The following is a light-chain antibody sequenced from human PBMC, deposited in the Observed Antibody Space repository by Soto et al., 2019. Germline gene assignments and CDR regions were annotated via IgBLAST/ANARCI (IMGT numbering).Light chain of an antibody. Sequence: DIQMTQSPSSLSASVGDRVTITCRASQSISNYLNWYQQKPGKAPKFLIYAASSLQSGVPSRFSGRGSGTDFTLTISSLQPEDFATYYCQQSYSTPLPFGGGTKVDIK. V-gene: IGKV1-39*01. CDR1: QSISNY. J-gene: IGKJ4*01. CDR3: QQSYSTPLP. CDR2: AAS.